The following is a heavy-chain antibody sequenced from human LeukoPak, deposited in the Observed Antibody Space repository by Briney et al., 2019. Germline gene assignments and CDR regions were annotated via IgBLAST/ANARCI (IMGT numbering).Heavy chain of an antibody. D-gene: IGHD6-19*01. CDR1: GYTFTTYD. CDR3: ARGRGSGHKENWFDP. J-gene: IGHJ5*02. V-gene: IGHV1-8*01. CDR2: MNPNSGNT. Sequence: ASVQVSCKASGYTFTTYDINWVRQATGQGLEWMGWMNPNSGNTGYTQKFQGRVTMTRNTSISTAYMELSSLRSEDTAVYYCARGRGSGHKENWFDPRGQGTLVTVSS.